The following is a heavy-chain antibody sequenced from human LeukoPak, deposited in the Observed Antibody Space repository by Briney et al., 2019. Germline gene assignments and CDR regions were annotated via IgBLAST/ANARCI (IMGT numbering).Heavy chain of an antibody. V-gene: IGHV3-21*01. CDR1: GFTFSSYS. J-gene: IGHJ4*02. Sequence: GGSLRLSCAASGFTFSSYSMNWVRQAPGKGLEWVSSISSSSSYIYYADSVKGRFTISRDNAKNSLYLQMNSLRAEDTAVYYCAREGEQQLVLLDYWGQGTLVTVSS. D-gene: IGHD6-13*01. CDR3: AREGEQQLVLLDY. CDR2: ISSSSSYI.